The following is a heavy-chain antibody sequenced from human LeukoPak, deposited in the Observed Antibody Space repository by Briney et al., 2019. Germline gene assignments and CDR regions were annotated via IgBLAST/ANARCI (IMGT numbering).Heavy chain of an antibody. CDR3: ARVGGLALNAFDI. CDR2: INPNSGGT. D-gene: IGHD6-19*01. Sequence: GSSVKVSCKASGGTFSSYAISWVRQAPGQGLEWMGWINPNSGGTNYAQKFQGRVTMTRDTSISTAYMELSRLRSDDTAVYYCARVGGLALNAFDIWGQGTMVTVSS. CDR1: GGTFSSYA. V-gene: IGHV1-2*02. J-gene: IGHJ3*02.